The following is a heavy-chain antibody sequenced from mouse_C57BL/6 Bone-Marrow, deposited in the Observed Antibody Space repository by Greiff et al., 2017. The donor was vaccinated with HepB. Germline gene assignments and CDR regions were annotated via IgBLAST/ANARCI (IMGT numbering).Heavy chain of an antibody. Sequence: EVQLQHSGPELVKPGASVKIPCKASGYTFTDYNMDWVKQSHGKSLEWIGDINPNNGGTIYNQKFKGKATLTVDKSSSTAYMELRSLTSEDTAVYYCARSDYSNVYYYAMDYWGQGTSVTVSS. V-gene: IGHV1-18*01. CDR2: INPNNGGT. J-gene: IGHJ4*01. CDR3: ARSDYSNVYYYAMDY. D-gene: IGHD2-5*01. CDR1: GYTFTDYN.